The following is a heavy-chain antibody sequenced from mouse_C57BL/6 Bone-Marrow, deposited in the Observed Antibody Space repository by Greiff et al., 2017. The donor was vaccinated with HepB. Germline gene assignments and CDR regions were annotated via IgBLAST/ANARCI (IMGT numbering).Heavy chain of an antibody. J-gene: IGHJ1*03. CDR3: ARHRRLCSLGFDV. V-gene: IGHV5-6*01. CDR2: ISSGGSYT. D-gene: IGHD1-1*02. CDR1: GFTFSSYG. Sequence: EVQLVESGGDLVKPGGSLKLSCAASGFTFSSYGMSWVRQTPDKRLEWVATISSGGSYTYYPDSVKGRFTISRDNAKNTLYLQMSSLKSEDTAMYYCARHRRLCSLGFDVWGTGTTVTVSS.